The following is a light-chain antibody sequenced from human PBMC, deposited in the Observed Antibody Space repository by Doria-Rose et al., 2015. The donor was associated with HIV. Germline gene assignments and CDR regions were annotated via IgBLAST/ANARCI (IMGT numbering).Light chain of an antibody. CDR1: QSFSSTY. CDR2: DGS. V-gene: IGKV3-20*01. Sequence: EIVLTQSPGTLSLSPGERATLSCRASQSFSSTYLARYQQKPGQAPSLLIYDGSTSATGIPDRISASGSGTDFTLTINRLEPEDFALYYCHQYGTSWTFGQGTKVEI. J-gene: IGKJ1*01. CDR3: HQYGTSWT.